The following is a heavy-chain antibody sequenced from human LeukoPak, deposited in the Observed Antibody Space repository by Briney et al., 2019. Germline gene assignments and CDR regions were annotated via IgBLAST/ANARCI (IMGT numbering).Heavy chain of an antibody. D-gene: IGHD7-27*01. Sequence: PSETLSLTCAVYGGSFSGYYWSWIRQPPGEGLEWIGEINHSGSTNYNPSLKSRVTISVDTSENQFSLKLSSVTAADTAVYYCARGGGLTGDRLTHYYGMDVWGQGTTVTVSS. V-gene: IGHV4-34*01. CDR2: INHSGST. CDR1: GGSFSGYY. CDR3: ARGGGLTGDRLTHYYGMDV. J-gene: IGHJ6*02.